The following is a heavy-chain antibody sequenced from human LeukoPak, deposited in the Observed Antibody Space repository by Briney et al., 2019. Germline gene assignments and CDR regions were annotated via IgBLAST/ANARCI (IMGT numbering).Heavy chain of an antibody. CDR2: IYTSGST. CDR1: GGSISSGSNY. Sequence: SETLSLTCTVSGGSISSGSNYWSWIRQPAGKGLEWIGRIYTSGSTNYNPSLKSRATISVDTSKNQFSLKLSSVTAADTAVYYCASIGRGEAGSVDYWGQGTLVTVSS. J-gene: IGHJ4*02. V-gene: IGHV4-61*02. D-gene: IGHD1-1*01. CDR3: ASIGRGEAGSVDY.